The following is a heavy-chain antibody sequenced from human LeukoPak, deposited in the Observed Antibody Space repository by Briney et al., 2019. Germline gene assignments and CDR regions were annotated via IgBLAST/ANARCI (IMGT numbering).Heavy chain of an antibody. CDR2: ISAYNGNT. CDR1: GYTFTSYG. V-gene: IGHV1-18*01. J-gene: IGHJ4*02. D-gene: IGHD2-2*01. CDR3: ASNQLALDFDY. Sequence: GASVKVSCKASGYTFTSYGISWVRQAPGQGLEWMGWISAYNGNTNYARKLQGRVTMTTDTSTSTAYMELRSLRSDDTAVYYCASNQLALDFDYWGQGTLVTVSS.